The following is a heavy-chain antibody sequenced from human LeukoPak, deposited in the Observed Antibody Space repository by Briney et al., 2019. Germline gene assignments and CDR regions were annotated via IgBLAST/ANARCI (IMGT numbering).Heavy chain of an antibody. J-gene: IGHJ6*03. CDR3: ARQMYGSGSYYTSYYYYYYMDV. CDR2: INYRGST. Sequence: PSETLSLTCTVSGRSISSSSYYWGWIRQPPGEGLEWIGSINYRGSTYYNPSLKIRVTISVDKSKNQFSLKLSSVTAADTAVYYCARQMYGSGSYYTSYYYYYYMDVWGKGTTVTSSS. V-gene: IGHV4-39*01. CDR1: GRSISSSSYY. D-gene: IGHD3-10*01.